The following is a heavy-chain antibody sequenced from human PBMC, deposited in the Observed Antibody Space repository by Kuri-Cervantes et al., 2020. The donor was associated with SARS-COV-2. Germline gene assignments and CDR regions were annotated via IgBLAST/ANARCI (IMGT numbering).Heavy chain of an antibody. Sequence: SETLSLTCTVSSGSISRYYWSWIRQAPGKGLEWIGYVYYDGTTRHNPSLKSRVTISVEKSKNQFSLKLNSVTAADTATYYCARRPGQSVGFDYWGQGTLVTVSS. CDR3: ARRPGQSVGFDY. CDR1: SGSISRYY. CDR2: VYYDGTT. V-gene: IGHV4-59*08. D-gene: IGHD2-15*01. J-gene: IGHJ4*02.